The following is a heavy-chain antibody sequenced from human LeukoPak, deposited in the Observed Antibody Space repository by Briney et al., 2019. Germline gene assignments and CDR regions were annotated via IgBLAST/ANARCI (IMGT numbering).Heavy chain of an antibody. CDR2: IYTSGST. V-gene: IGHV4-61*02. J-gene: IGHJ6*03. D-gene: IGHD1-1*01. CDR1: GGSISSGSYY. CDR3: ATTANSYYYYYYMDV. Sequence: SETLSLTCTVSGGSISSGSYYWSWIRQPAGKGLEWIGRIYTSGSTNYNPSLKSRVTISVDTSKNQSSLKLSSVTAADTAVYYCATTANSYYYYYYMDVWGKGTTVTVPS.